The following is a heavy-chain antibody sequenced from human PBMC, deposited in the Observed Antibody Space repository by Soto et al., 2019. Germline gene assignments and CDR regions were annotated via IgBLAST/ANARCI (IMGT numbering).Heavy chain of an antibody. V-gene: IGHV3-33*01. D-gene: IGHD5-18*01. CDR3: ARVGGYSYGYFDY. CDR1: GFTFSSYG. J-gene: IGHJ4*02. CDR2: IWYDGSNK. Sequence: QVQLVESGGGVVQPGRSLRLSCAASGFTFSSYGMHWVRQAPGKGLEWVAVIWYDGSNKYYADSVKGRFTISRDNSKNTLYLQMNSLRGEDTAVYYCARVGGYSYGYFDYWGQGTLVTVSS.